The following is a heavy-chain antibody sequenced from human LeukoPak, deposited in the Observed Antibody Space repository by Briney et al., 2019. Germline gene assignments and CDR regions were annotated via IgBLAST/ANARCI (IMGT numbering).Heavy chain of an antibody. V-gene: IGHV3-21*01. Sequence: GGSLRLSRAASGFTFSSYSMNWVRQAPGKGLEWVSSISSSSSYIYYADSVKGRFAISRDNAKNSLYLQMNSLRAEDTAVYYCARLAIAVAGLVDYWGQGTLVTVSS. CDR3: ARLAIAVAGLVDY. CDR2: ISSSSSYI. J-gene: IGHJ4*02. CDR1: GFTFSSYS. D-gene: IGHD6-19*01.